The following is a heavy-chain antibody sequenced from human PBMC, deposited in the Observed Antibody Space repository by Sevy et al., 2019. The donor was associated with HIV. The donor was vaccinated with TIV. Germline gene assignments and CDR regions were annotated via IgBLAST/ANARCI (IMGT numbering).Heavy chain of an antibody. CDR2: ISAYNGNT. V-gene: IGHV1-18*01. CDR1: GYTFTSYG. D-gene: IGHD5-12*01. J-gene: IGHJ4*02. CDR3: ARDKGSGYDSHFDY. Sequence: ASVKVSSKASGYTFTSYGISWVRQAPGQGLEWMGWISAYNGNTNYAQKHQGRVTMTTDTSTSTAYMELRSLRSDDTAVYYCARDKGSGYDSHFDYWGQGTLVTVSS.